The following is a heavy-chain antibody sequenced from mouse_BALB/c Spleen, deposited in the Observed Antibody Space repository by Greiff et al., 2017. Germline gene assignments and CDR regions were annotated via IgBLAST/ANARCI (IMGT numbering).Heavy chain of an antibody. Sequence: EVMLVESGGGLVQPGGSMKLSCVASGFTFSNYWMNWVRQSPEKGLEWVAEIRLKSNNYATHYAESVKGRFTISRDDSKSSVYLQMNNLRAEDTGIYYCTRDDYDAGFAYWGQGTLVTVSA. CDR2: IRLKSNNYAT. CDR3: TRDDYDAGFAY. D-gene: IGHD2-4*01. J-gene: IGHJ3*01. CDR1: GFTFSNYW. V-gene: IGHV6-6*02.